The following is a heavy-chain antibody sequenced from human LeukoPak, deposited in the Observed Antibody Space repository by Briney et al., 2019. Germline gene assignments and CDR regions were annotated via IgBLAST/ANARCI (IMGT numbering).Heavy chain of an antibody. CDR1: GFTVSDNF. D-gene: IGHD3-9*01. CDR2: IYDGDKT. CDR3: AKDGYYDILTGYWDYYYYMDV. Sequence: PGGSLRLSCAASGFTVSDNFMSWVRQAPGKGLEWVSVIYDGDKTYYADSVKGRFTISRDNSKNTLYLQMNSLRAEDTAVYCCAKDGYYDILTGYWDYYYYMDVWGKGTTVTISS. J-gene: IGHJ6*03. V-gene: IGHV3-53*01.